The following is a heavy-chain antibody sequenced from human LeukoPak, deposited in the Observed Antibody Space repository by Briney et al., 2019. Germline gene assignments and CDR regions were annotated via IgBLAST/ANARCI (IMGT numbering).Heavy chain of an antibody. CDR3: ARDIEARDGYNYVRYFDY. CDR2: INPSGGST. CDR1: GYTFTSYY. D-gene: IGHD5-24*01. V-gene: IGHV1-46*01. Sequence: ASVKVSCKASGYTFTSYYMHRVRQAPGQGLEWMGIINPSGGSTSYAQKFQGRVTMTRDTSTSTVYMELSSLRSEDTAVYYCARDIEARDGYNYVRYFDYWGQGTLVTVSS. J-gene: IGHJ4*02.